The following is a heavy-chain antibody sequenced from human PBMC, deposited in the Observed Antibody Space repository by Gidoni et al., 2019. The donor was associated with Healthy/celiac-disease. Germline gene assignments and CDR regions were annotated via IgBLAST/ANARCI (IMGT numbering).Heavy chain of an antibody. Sequence: EVQLVESGGGLVKPGGSLRLSCAASGFTFSSYSMNWVRQAPGKGLEWVSSISSSSSYIYYADSVKGRFTISRDNAKNSLYLQMNSLRAEDTAVYYCAREGSSSWGGRSKTADYWGQGTLVTVSS. CDR3: AREGSSSWGGRSKTADY. J-gene: IGHJ4*02. CDR1: GFTFSSYS. V-gene: IGHV3-21*01. D-gene: IGHD6-13*01. CDR2: ISSSSSYI.